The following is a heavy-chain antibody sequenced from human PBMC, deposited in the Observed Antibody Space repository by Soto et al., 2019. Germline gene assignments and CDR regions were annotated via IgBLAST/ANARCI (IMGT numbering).Heavy chain of an antibody. J-gene: IGHJ4*01. V-gene: IGHV3-74*01. CDR2: INSDGSST. Sequence: GGSLRLSCAASGFTFSSYWMHWVRQAPGKGLVWVSRINSDGSSTSYADSVKGRFTISRDNAKNTLYLQMNSLRAEDTAVYYCARCIAAAGNPLQDYWGHGSLVAVTS. CDR3: ARCIAAAGNPLQDY. CDR1: GFTFSSYW. D-gene: IGHD6-13*01.